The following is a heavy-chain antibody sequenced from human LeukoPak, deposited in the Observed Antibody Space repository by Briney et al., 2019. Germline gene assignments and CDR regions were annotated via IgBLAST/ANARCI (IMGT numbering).Heavy chain of an antibody. Sequence: SVKVSCKASGGTFSSYVISWVRQAPGQGLEWMGGIVPIFGTAKYAQKFQDRVTITADESTSTAYMELSSLRSEDTAVYYCAKATVVADTWFDSWGQGTLVTVSS. D-gene: IGHD6-19*01. CDR3: AKATVVADTWFDS. CDR2: IVPIFGTA. CDR1: GGTFSSYV. V-gene: IGHV1-69*13. J-gene: IGHJ5*01.